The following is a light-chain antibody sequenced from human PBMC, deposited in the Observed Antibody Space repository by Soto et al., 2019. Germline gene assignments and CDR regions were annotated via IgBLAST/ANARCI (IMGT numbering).Light chain of an antibody. V-gene: IGKV3-11*01. Sequence: EIVLTQSPATLSLSPGERATLSCRPSQSVSSFLAWYQQKPGQAPRLLIYDASNRATGIPDRFSGSGSGTDFTLTISRLEPEDFALYYCQHYYGTSPISFGQGTRLEIK. J-gene: IGKJ5*01. CDR3: QHYYGTSPIS. CDR1: QSVSSF. CDR2: DAS.